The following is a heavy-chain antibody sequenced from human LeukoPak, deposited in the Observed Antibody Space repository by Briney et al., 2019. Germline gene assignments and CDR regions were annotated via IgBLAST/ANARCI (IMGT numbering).Heavy chain of an antibody. V-gene: IGHV1-18*04. D-gene: IGHD6-13*01. Sequence: GASVKVSCKASGYTFTGYYMHWVRQAPGQGLEWMGWISAYNGNTNYAQKLQGRVTMTTDTSTSTAYMELRSLRSDDTAVYYCARTGYSSSWYRYYYMDVWGKGTTVTVSS. CDR1: GYTFTGYY. CDR2: ISAYNGNT. J-gene: IGHJ6*03. CDR3: ARTGYSSSWYRYYYMDV.